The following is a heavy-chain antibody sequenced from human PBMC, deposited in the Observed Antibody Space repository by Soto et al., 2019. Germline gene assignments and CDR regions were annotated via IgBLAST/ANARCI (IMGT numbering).Heavy chain of an antibody. Sequence: SETLSLTCAVDGGSFSGYYWSWIRQPPGKGLEWIGQINHSGSTNYNPSFKSRVTISVDTSKKQFSLKLSSVTAADTAVYYCARAGCTSNSCHNRFDPWGQGTLVTVSS. J-gene: IGHJ5*02. CDR3: ARAGCTSNSCHNRFDP. V-gene: IGHV4-34*01. CDR1: GGSFSGYY. D-gene: IGHD2-2*01. CDR2: INHSGST.